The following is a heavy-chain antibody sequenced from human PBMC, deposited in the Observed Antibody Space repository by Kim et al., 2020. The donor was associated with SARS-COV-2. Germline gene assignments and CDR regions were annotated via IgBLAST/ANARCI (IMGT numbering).Heavy chain of an antibody. D-gene: IGHD2-8*02. CDR3: ARDLFHTGFDY. CDR1: GYIFTNFA. V-gene: IGHV1-3*01. CDR2: INAGTGNT. Sequence: ASVKVSCKASGYIFTNFAIQWVRQAPGQRLEWMGWINAGTGNTKFSQQFQGRVTFTRDTSANTASMELSSLGSEDTAVSYCARDLFHTGFDYWGQGTLVAVSS. J-gene: IGHJ4*02.